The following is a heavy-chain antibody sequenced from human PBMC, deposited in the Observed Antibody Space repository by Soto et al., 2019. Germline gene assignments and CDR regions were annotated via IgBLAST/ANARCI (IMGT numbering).Heavy chain of an antibody. D-gene: IGHD2-15*01. CDR2: IYYSGST. CDR1: GGSVSSGSYY. CDR3: ARDGYSPFDY. J-gene: IGHJ4*02. V-gene: IGHV4-61*01. Sequence: PSETLSLTCVVYGGSVSSGSYYWSWIRQPPGKGLEWIGYIYYSGSTNYNPSLKSRVTISMDTSKTQFSLKLSSMTAADTAVYYCARDGYSPFDYWGQGTLVTVSS.